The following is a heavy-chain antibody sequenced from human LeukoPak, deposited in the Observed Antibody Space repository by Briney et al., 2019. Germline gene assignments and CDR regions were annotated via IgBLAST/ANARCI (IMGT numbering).Heavy chain of an antibody. CDR3: AMTYYDFWSGYSDY. Sequence: SETLSLTCAVYGGSFSGYYLTWIRQPPGKGLEWIGGINNSGSPNYGPSLKSRVTISVDTSKTQFSLKLSSVTAADTAMYYCAMTYYDFWSGYSDYWGQGTLVTVSS. D-gene: IGHD3-3*01. V-gene: IGHV4-34*01. J-gene: IGHJ4*02. CDR2: INNSGSP. CDR1: GGSFSGYY.